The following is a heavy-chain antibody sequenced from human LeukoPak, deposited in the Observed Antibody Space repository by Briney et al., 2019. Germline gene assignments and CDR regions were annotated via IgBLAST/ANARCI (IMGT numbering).Heavy chain of an antibody. CDR3: AKDNLWTGTIGSYFQH. V-gene: IGHV3-33*06. CDR1: GFTFSSYS. D-gene: IGHD1-7*01. J-gene: IGHJ1*01. Sequence: PGGSLRLSCVASGFTFSSYSMNWVRQAPGKGLEWVAVIWYDGSNKYYADSVKGRFTISRDNSKNTLYLQMNSLRAEDTAVYYCAKDNLWTGTIGSYFQHWGQGTLVTVSS. CDR2: IWYDGSNK.